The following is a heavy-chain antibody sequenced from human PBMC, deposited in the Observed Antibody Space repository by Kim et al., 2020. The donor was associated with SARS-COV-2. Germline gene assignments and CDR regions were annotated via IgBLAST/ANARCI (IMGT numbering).Heavy chain of an antibody. V-gene: IGHV3-21*01. Sequence: GGSLRLSCAASGFTFSSYSMNWVRQAPGKGLEWVASIRSSSDIYYADSVKRRISISTVTAKNSMNLQMNSMRAEDTAVSYCATAPGKAAAATFYCLDV. J-gene: IGHJ6*03. CDR3: ATAPGKAAAATFYCLDV. CDR2: IRSSSDI. CDR1: GFTFSSYS. D-gene: IGHD6-13*01.